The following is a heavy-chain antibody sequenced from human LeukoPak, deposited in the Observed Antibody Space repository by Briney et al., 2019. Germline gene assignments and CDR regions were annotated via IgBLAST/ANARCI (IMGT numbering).Heavy chain of an antibody. CDR3: AKVGPEYSSSSPSRGEFDY. CDR1: GFTFSSYA. V-gene: IGHV3-23*01. J-gene: IGHJ4*02. D-gene: IGHD6-6*01. CDR2: ISGSCGST. Sequence: GGSLRLSCAASGFTFSSYAMSWVRQAPGKGLEWVSAISGSCGSTYYADSVKGRFTISRDNSKNTLYLQMNSLRAEDTAVYYCAKVGPEYSSSSPSRGEFDYWGQGTLVTVSS.